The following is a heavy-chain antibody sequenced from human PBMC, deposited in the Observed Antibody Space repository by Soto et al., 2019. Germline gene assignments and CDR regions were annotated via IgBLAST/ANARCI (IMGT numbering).Heavy chain of an antibody. J-gene: IGHJ4*02. CDR3: TKDLHYYYDTSGSKFDY. Sequence: EVQLVESGGGLVQPGRSLRLSCAASGFTFDDYAMHWVRQPPGKALEWVSGISWNSVGIDYADSVKGRFTISRDNVKNSLYLQMNSLRSEDTALYYCTKDLHYYYDTSGSKFDYWGQGTLVTVSS. CDR2: ISWNSVGI. V-gene: IGHV3-9*01. CDR1: GFTFDDYA. D-gene: IGHD3-22*01.